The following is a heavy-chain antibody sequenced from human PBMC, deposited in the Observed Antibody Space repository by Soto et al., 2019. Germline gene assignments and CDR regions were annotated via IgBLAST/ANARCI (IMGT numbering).Heavy chain of an antibody. CDR1: GGSISSSNW. D-gene: IGHD5-12*01. J-gene: IGHJ5*02. CDR3: ASLHYDGHSGAWFDP. V-gene: IGHV4-4*02. Sequence: SETLSLTCAVSGGSISSSNWWSWVRQPPGKGLEWIGEIYHSGNSNYNPSLKSRVTISVDKPNNQFSLKLSSLTAADTAVYYCASLHYDGHSGAWFDPWGQGTLVTVSS. CDR2: IYHSGNS.